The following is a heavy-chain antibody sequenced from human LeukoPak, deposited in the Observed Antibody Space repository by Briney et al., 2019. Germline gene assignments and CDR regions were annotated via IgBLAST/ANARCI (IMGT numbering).Heavy chain of an antibody. V-gene: IGHV3-66*01. J-gene: IGHJ4*02. CDR3: AKDGYSSGWSD. Sequence: GGSLRLSCTASGFTVSDNYMTWVRQAPGKGLEWVSITYSDGTTYYADSVKGRFTISRDSSKNTLYLQMYSLRAEDTAVYYCAKDGYSSGWSDWGQGTLVTVSS. CDR1: GFTVSDNY. D-gene: IGHD6-19*01. CDR2: TYSDGTT.